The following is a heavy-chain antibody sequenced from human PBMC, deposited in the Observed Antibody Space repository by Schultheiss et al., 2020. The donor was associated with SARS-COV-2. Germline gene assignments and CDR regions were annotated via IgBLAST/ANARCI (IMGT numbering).Heavy chain of an antibody. V-gene: IGHV5-51*01. D-gene: IGHD6-6*01. J-gene: IGHJ5*02. CDR3: ARQHNSSSSGWFDP. Sequence: GESLKISCKGSGFTTEWIAWVRQKPGKGLEWMGIIWPGDSDTRYSPSFQGQVTISVDKSISTAYLQWSSLKASDTAMYYCARQHNSSSSGWFDPWGQGTLVTVSS. CDR1: GFTTEW. CDR2: IWPGDSDT.